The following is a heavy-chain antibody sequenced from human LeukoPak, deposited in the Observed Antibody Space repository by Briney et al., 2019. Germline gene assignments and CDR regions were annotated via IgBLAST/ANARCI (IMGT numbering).Heavy chain of an antibody. V-gene: IGHV4-61*02. CDR1: GDSITSGSDY. CDR3: ARVTGYVIEDYFDY. J-gene: IGHJ4*02. D-gene: IGHD3-22*01. CDR2: ISTSGST. Sequence: SETLSLTCTVSGDSITSGSDYWSWIRQPAEKGLEWIGRISTSGSTNYNPSLKSRVTISVDTSKNQFSLKLRSVTAADTAVYYCARVTGYVIEDYFDYWGQGTLVTVSS.